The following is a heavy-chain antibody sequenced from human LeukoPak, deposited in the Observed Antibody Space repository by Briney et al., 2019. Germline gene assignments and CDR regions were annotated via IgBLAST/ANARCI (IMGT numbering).Heavy chain of an antibody. D-gene: IGHD3-16*01. CDR1: GYSISSGYY. Sequence: SETLSLTCTVSGYSISSGYYWGWIRQPPGKGLEWIANIYHSGNTYYNPSLKSRVTISVDTSRNQFSLKLSSVTAADTAVYYCARVIKGGLFDPWGQGTLVTVSS. CDR2: IYHSGNT. J-gene: IGHJ5*02. CDR3: ARVIKGGLFDP. V-gene: IGHV4-38-2*02.